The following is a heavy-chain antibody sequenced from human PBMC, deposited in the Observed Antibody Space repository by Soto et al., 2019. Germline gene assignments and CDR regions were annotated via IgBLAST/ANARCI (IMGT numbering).Heavy chain of an antibody. CDR2: ISSSGSTR. Sequence: EVQLVESGGDLVQPGGSLRLSCAASGFTFSSYEMNWVRQAPGKGLEWASYISSSGSTRYFADSVKGRFTISRDNAKNSLYLQMNSLRAEDTAVYYCARGYGGNSRYYFDYWGQGTLVTVSS. J-gene: IGHJ4*02. V-gene: IGHV3-48*03. CDR1: GFTFSSYE. D-gene: IGHD2-21*02. CDR3: ARGYGGNSRYYFDY.